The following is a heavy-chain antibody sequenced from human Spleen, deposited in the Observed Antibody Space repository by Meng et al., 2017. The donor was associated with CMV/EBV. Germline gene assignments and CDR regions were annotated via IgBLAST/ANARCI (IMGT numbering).Heavy chain of an antibody. CDR1: GYTFRDYY. CDR3: ARGGRGSGSYLGY. Sequence: ASVKVSCKASGYTFRDYYIHWVRQAPGQGLEWMGWINPNSAGTNYAQKFQGRVTMTRGTSINTAYMELNSLRFDDTAVYYCARGGRGSGSYLGYWGQGTLVTVSS. J-gene: IGHJ4*02. V-gene: IGHV1-2*02. D-gene: IGHD2-15*01. CDR2: INPNSAGT.